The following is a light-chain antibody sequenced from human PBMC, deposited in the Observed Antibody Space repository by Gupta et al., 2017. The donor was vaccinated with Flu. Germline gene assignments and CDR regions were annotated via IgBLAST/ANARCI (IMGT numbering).Light chain of an antibody. CDR2: EVS. CDR3: SSYTRTTTVV. CDR1: SSDLGAYNY. V-gene: IGLV2-14*01. J-gene: IGLJ2*01. Sequence: QSALTQPASVSGSPGQSITLSCTGTSSDLGAYNYVSWYQQHPGKAPKLLIYEVSKRPLGVSIRFSGSKSGNTASLTISGLQAEDEADYYCSSYTRTTTVVFGGGTRLTVL.